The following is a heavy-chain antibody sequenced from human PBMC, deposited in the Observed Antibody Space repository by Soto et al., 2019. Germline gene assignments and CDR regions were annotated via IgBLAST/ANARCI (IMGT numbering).Heavy chain of an antibody. CDR1: GGSISSYY. CDR2: SYYTGIT. CDR3: ARGEADFHR. Sequence: QVQLQESGPGLVKPSETLSLTCTFSGGSISSYYWRWIRQPPVKGLEWIGYSYYTGITNYNPSLSSRVTILVDTLKNQFWLELSAVTAVVTDVYYCARGEADFHRLVHGTLVTVFS. D-gene: IGHD6-13*01. J-gene: IGHJ5*02. V-gene: IGHV4-59*01.